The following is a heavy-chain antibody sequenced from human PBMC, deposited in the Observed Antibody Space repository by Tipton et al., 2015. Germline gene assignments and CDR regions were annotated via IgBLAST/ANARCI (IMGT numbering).Heavy chain of an antibody. D-gene: IGHD4-17*01. CDR1: SDSISKYY. Sequence: TLSLTCSVSSDSISKYYWSWIRQPPGKELEWIGYIQYSGSTNYNPSLKSRLTISIDTSNNQFSLKLRSVTAADTAVYYCASGYGDYVNGMDVWGQGTTVTVSS. V-gene: IGHV4-59*01. CDR3: ASGYGDYVNGMDV. J-gene: IGHJ6*02. CDR2: IQYSGST.